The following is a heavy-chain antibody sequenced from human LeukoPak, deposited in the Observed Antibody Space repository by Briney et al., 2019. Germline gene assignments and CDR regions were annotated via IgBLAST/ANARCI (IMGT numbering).Heavy chain of an antibody. Sequence: GGSLRLSCAASGFAFSSYAMSWVRQAPGKGLEWVSAISGSGGSTYYADSVKGRFTISRDNSKNTLYLQMNSLRAEDTAVYYCAKDGYSGWYVPYNWFDPWGQGTLVTVSS. CDR2: ISGSGGST. CDR1: GFAFSSYA. J-gene: IGHJ5*02. CDR3: AKDGYSGWYVPYNWFDP. D-gene: IGHD6-19*01. V-gene: IGHV3-23*01.